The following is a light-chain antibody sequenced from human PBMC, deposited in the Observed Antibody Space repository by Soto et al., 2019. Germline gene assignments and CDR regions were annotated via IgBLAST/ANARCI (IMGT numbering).Light chain of an antibody. CDR1: XXVSSF. Sequence: EVVLTQSPGTLSLSPGERATLSCRAXXXVSSFLAWYQQKPGQPPRLLIYDASNRAAGIPARFSGSGSGTDYTLTISSLEPEDFAVYYCQQRSNWPLTFGGGTKVDIK. V-gene: IGKV3-11*01. J-gene: IGKJ4*01. CDR3: QQRSNWPLT. CDR2: DAS.